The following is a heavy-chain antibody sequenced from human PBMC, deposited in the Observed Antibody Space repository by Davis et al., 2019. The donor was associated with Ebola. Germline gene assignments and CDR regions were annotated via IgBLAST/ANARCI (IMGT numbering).Heavy chain of an antibody. CDR1: GFTFSTYA. J-gene: IGHJ4*02. V-gene: IGHV3-23*01. Sequence: ESLKLSCAASGFTFSTYAMTWVRQAPGKGLEWVSAISGGAGGTHYADSVKGRFTISRDNSKNTLYLQMNSLGAEDTAVYYCAKNFGLLDYWGQGTLVTVPS. CDR3: AKNFGLLDY. D-gene: IGHD3/OR15-3a*01. CDR2: ISGGAGGT.